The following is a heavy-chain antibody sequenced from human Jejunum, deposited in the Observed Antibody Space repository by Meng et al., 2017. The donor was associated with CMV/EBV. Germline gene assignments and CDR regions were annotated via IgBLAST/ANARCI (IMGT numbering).Heavy chain of an antibody. D-gene: IGHD2-21*02. CDR1: TSSH. Sequence: TSSHVHWVRQAPEQGLEWMGIINPSGGYTTYAQKFQGRVTMTRDTSTSTVYMELSSLRSEDTAVYYCARASQVAAISYYYYGMDVWGQETKVTVSS. J-gene: IGHJ6*02. V-gene: IGHV1-46*01. CDR3: ARASQVAAISYYYYGMDV. CDR2: INPSGGYT.